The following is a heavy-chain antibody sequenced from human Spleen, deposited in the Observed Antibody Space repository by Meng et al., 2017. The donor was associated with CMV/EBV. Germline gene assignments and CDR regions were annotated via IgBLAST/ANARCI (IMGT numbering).Heavy chain of an antibody. D-gene: IGHD2-2*01. CDR2: ISSSSYI. Sequence: GESLKISCAASGFTFSSYSMNWVRQAPGKGLEWVSSISSSSYIYYADSVKGRFTISRDNARNSLYLHMNSLRAEDTAVYYCATDIAVVPAADIDYWGQGTLVTVSS. J-gene: IGHJ4*02. CDR1: GFTFSSYS. V-gene: IGHV3-21*01. CDR3: ATDIAVVPAADIDY.